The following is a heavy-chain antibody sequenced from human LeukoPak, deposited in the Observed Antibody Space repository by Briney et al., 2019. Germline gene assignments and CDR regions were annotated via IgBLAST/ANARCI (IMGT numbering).Heavy chain of an antibody. Sequence: GGSLRLSCAVSGFTFDDYAMHWVRQVPGKGLEWVSGINWNSDSIGYADSVKGRFTISRDNAKNSLYLQMNSLRAEDMALYYCAKSSSRWLDDQTPDGAFDIWGQGTMVTVSS. CDR3: AKSSSRWLDDQTPDGAFDI. D-gene: IGHD6-19*01. J-gene: IGHJ3*02. CDR1: GFTFDDYA. V-gene: IGHV3-9*03. CDR2: INWNSDSI.